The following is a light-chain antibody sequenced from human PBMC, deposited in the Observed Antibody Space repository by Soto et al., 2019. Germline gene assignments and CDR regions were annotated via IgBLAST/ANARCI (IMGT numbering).Light chain of an antibody. CDR2: DVS. J-gene: IGKJ1*01. CDR1: QSVSSNY. Sequence: EIVLTQSPGTLSLSPGERATLSCRCSQSVSSNYLAWYQQKPDQAPRLVIYDVSGRATGIPDRFSGSGSGTDFTLTISRLEPEDFAVYYCQQYGSSPTFGQGTKVEIK. V-gene: IGKV3-20*01. CDR3: QQYGSSPT.